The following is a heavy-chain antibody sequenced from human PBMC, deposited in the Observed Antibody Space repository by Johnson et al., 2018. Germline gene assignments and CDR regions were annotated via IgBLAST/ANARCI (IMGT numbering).Heavy chain of an antibody. CDR2: SWYDGSEK. CDR3: AKDGYGEMATIGYMDV. Sequence: QVQLVESGGGVVQPGRSXRLSCAASGFTFSTYGMHWVRQAPGKGLEWVAVSWYDGSEKYYADSVKGRFIISRDNSKNTLYLQMNSLRAEDTAVYYCAKDGYGEMATIGYMDVWGKGTTVTVSS. D-gene: IGHD5-24*01. CDR1: GFTFSTYG. V-gene: IGHV3-33*06. J-gene: IGHJ6*03.